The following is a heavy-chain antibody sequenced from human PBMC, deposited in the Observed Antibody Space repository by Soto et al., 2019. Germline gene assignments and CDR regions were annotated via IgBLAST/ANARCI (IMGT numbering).Heavy chain of an antibody. Sequence: GGSLRLSCAASGFTFSDYYMSWIRQAPGKGLEWVSYISSSSSYTNYADSVKGRFTISRDNAKNSLYLQMNSLRAEDTALYYCARDAPHYYGSGSYYLDWGQGTLVTVSS. V-gene: IGHV3-11*06. CDR3: ARDAPHYYGSGSYYLD. J-gene: IGHJ1*01. CDR2: ISSSSSYT. D-gene: IGHD3-10*01. CDR1: GFTFSDYY.